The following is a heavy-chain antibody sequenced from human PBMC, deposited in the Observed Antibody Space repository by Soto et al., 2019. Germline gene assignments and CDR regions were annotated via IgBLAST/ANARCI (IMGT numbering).Heavy chain of an antibody. CDR3: ARDMSDGGNSLVDL. D-gene: IGHD2-21*02. V-gene: IGHV1-69*01. CDR1: GGTFSSYS. J-gene: IGHJ2*01. Sequence: QVQLVQSGAEVKKPGSSVKVSCKASGGTFSSYSISWVRQAPGQGLEWMGGIIPIFGTANYAQKFQGRVTITADESTSTAXXXLSSLRSEDTAVYYCARDMSDGGNSLVDLWGRGTLVTVSS. CDR2: IIPIFGTA.